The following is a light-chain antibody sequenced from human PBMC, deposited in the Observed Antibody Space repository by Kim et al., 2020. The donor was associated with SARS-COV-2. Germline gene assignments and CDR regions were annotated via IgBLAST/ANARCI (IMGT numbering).Light chain of an antibody. CDR1: SSGVGGYNY. V-gene: IGLV2-14*04. CDR3: SSYTSSTTSYV. Sequence: QSITISCAGASSGVGGYNYVSWYQQHPGKAPKLMIYDVSKRPSGVSYRFSGSKSGNTASLTISGLQAEDEADYYCSSYTSSTTSYVFGTGTKVTVL. J-gene: IGLJ1*01. CDR2: DVS.